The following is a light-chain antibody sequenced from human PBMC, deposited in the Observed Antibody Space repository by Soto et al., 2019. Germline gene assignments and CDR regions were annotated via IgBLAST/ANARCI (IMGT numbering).Light chain of an antibody. CDR2: EVS. Sequence: QSALPQPASVSGSPGQSITISCTGTSSDVGGYDFVSWYQHHPGKAPKLMIYEVSTRPSGVSDRFSGSKSGNTASLTISGLQAEDEADYYCSTYTSDWGVFGTGTKLTVL. CDR1: SSDVGGYDF. J-gene: IGLJ1*01. CDR3: STYTSDWGV. V-gene: IGLV2-14*01.